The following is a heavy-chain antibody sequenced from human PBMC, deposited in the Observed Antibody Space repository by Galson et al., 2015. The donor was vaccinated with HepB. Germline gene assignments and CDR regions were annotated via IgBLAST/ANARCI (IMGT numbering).Heavy chain of an antibody. V-gene: IGHV3-15*01. Sequence: SLRLSCAASGFTFSNAWMSWVRQAPGKGLEWVGRIKSKTDGGTTDYAAPVKGRFTISRDDSKNTLYLQMNSLKTEDTAVYYCTTGGGYCSSTSCFPPFDYWGQGTLVTVSS. CDR2: IKSKTDGGTT. J-gene: IGHJ4*02. D-gene: IGHD2-2*03. CDR1: GFTFSNAW. CDR3: TTGGGYCSSTSCFPPFDY.